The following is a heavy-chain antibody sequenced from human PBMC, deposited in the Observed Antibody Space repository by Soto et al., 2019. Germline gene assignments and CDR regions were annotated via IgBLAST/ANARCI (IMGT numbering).Heavy chain of an antibody. V-gene: IGHV3-66*01. D-gene: IGHD3-10*01. CDR1: GFTVSSDF. CDR2: IYSGGNT. CDR3: ARVAGGDYFDY. Sequence: EVQLVESGGGLVQPGGSQRLSCVASGFTVSSDFLGWVRQAPGKGLEWVSVIYSGGNTYYADSVKGRFTISRDKSKNTLYLQMNILRAEDTAVYYCARVAGGDYFDYWGQGTLVTVSS. J-gene: IGHJ4*02.